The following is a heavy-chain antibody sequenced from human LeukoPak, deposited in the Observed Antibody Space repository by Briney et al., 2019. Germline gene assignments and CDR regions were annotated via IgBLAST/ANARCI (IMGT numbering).Heavy chain of an antibody. Sequence: SETLSLTCIVSGGSISSGDYYWSWIRQSPGKGLEWIGYIYYSGSTSYNPSLKSRVTISVDTSKNQFSLRLTSVTAADTAVYYCARGPNYVWGSYRYFDYWGQGTLVTVSS. V-gene: IGHV4-30-4*01. CDR1: GGSISSGDYY. CDR3: ARGPNYVWGSYRYFDY. D-gene: IGHD3-16*02. J-gene: IGHJ4*02. CDR2: IYYSGST.